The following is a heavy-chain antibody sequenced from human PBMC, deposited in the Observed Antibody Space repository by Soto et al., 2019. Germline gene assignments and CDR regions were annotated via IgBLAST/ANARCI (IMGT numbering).Heavy chain of an antibody. CDR3: AKVPQQALELPYYFDY. V-gene: IGHV3-23*01. CDR1: GFTFSSYA. CDR2: ISGSGGST. D-gene: IGHD1-7*01. Sequence: GGSLRLSCAASGFTFSSYAMSWVRQAPGKGLEWVSAISGSGGSTYYADSVKGRFTISRDNSKNTLYLQMNSLRAEDTAVYYCAKVPQQALELPYYFDYWGQGTLVTVSS. J-gene: IGHJ4*02.